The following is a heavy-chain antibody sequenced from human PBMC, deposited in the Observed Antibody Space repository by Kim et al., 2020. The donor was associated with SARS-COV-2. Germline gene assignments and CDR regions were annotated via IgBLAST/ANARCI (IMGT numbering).Heavy chain of an antibody. Sequence: GGSLRLSCAASGFTFSSYSMNWVRQAPGKGLEWVSSISSSSSYIYYADSVKGRFTISRDNAKNSLYLQMNSLRAEDTAVYYCARGGRNYYDSSGYYSDYWGQGTLVTVSS. J-gene: IGHJ4*02. CDR1: GFTFSSYS. D-gene: IGHD3-22*01. V-gene: IGHV3-21*01. CDR2: ISSSSSYI. CDR3: ARGGRNYYDSSGYYSDY.